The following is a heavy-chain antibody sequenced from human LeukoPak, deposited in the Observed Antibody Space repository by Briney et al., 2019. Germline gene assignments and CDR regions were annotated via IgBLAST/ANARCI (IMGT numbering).Heavy chain of an antibody. Sequence: GGSLRLSCAASVFTVSSNYMSWVRQAPGKGLEWVSVSYSGGSTYYADSVKGRFAISRDNSKNTLYLQMNSLRAEDTAVYYCARVLNPDYFDYWGQGTLVTVSS. CDR3: ARVLNPDYFDY. CDR1: VFTVSSNY. V-gene: IGHV3-66*01. J-gene: IGHJ4*02. CDR2: SYSGGST.